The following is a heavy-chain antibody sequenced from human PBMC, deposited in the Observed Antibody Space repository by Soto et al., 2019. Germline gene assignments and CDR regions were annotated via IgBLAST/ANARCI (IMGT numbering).Heavy chain of an antibody. Sequence: QVRLIQSGPEMMQPGASVRVSCTASGFTALSYAFHWVRQAPGQGPEWLGWLNGGVDGTSYSQRLQGRVTISRDTSTNTVYLEVKSLTSEDTAVYHCAREVKGVTSFDYWGQGTLVTVSS. CDR3: AREVKGVTSFDY. CDR1: GFTALSYA. D-gene: IGHD3-10*01. V-gene: IGHV1-3*01. J-gene: IGHJ4*02. CDR2: LNGGVDGT.